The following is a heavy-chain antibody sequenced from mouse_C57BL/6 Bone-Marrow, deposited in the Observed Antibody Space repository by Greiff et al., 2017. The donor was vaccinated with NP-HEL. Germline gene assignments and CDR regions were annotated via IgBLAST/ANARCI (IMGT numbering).Heavy chain of an antibody. CDR1: GYTFTSYW. V-gene: IGHV1-74*01. CDR2: IHPSDSDT. CDR3: AIGVYREAWFAY. J-gene: IGHJ3*01. Sequence: QVQLKQPGAELVKPGASVKVSCKASGYTFTSYWMHWVKQRPGQGLEWIGRIHPSDSDTNYNQKFKGKATLTVDKSSSTAYMQLSSLTSEDSAVYYGAIGVYREAWFAYWGQGTLVTVSA. D-gene: IGHD2-1*01.